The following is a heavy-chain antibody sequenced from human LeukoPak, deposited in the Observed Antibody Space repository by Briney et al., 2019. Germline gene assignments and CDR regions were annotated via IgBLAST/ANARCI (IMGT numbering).Heavy chain of an antibody. CDR2: IYYSGST. D-gene: IGHD3-10*01. CDR3: ARLETGTDDAFDI. CDR1: GGSISSSSYY. J-gene: IGHJ3*02. Sequence: PSETLSLTCTVSGGSISSSSYYWGWIRQPPGKGLEWIGSIYYSGSTYYNPSLKSRVTISVDTSKNQFSLKLSSVTAADTAVYYCARLETGTDDAFDIWGQGTVVTVSS. V-gene: IGHV4-39*01.